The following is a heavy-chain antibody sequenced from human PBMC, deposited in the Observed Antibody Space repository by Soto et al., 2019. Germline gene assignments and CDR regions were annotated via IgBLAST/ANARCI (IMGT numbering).Heavy chain of an antibody. CDR3: AKGSYDSGWYYNY. D-gene: IGHD6-19*01. J-gene: IGHJ4*02. CDR1: GFTFSSYG. CDR2: ISYDGSNK. V-gene: IGHV3-30*18. Sequence: GGSLRLSCAASGFTFSSYGMHWVRQAPGKGLEWVAVISYDGSNKYYADSVKGRFTISRDNSKNTLYLQMNSLRAEDTAVYYCAKGSYDSGWYYNYWGQGTLVTVSS.